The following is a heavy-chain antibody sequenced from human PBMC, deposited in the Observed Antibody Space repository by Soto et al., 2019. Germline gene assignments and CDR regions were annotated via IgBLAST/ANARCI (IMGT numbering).Heavy chain of an antibody. CDR1: GFTFNSYS. D-gene: IGHD3-10*01. J-gene: IGHJ4*02. Sequence: EVQLVESGGGLVQPGGSLRLSCAASGFTFNSYSMNWVRQAPGKGLEWVSYISSGSSTIYYADSVKGPFTISRDNAKTSLYLHMNSLSADDTSVYYCARRSAAGLDYWGQGTLVTVSS. V-gene: IGHV3-48*01. CDR2: ISSGSSTI. CDR3: ARRSAAGLDY.